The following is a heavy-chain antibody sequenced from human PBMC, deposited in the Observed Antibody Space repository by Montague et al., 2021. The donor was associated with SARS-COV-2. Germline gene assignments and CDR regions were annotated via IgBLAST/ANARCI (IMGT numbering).Heavy chain of an antibody. J-gene: IGHJ6*02. V-gene: IGHV3-48*03. CDR1: GFIFSSYE. Sequence: SLRLSCAASGFIFSSYEMNWVRQAPGKGLEWISYISSSVGGSTKXDTXSVKGRFTISRDNAKNSLYLQMNSLRVEDTAIYYCARDRDWDDWCGMDVWGQGTTVTVSS. D-gene: IGHD2-21*01. CDR2: ISSSVGGSTK. CDR3: ARDRDWDDWCGMDV.